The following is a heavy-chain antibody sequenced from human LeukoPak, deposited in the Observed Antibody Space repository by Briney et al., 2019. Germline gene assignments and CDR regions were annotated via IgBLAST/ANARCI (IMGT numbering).Heavy chain of an antibody. D-gene: IGHD3-10*01. CDR1: GFTFSSYW. Sequence: GGSLRLSCAASGFTFSSYWMHWVRQAPGKGLEWVAFIRYDGSDKYYADSVKGRFTISRDNSKNTLYLQMNSLRADDTAVYYCAKLRLGSIDYWGQGTLVTVSS. CDR2: IRYDGSDK. CDR3: AKLRLGSIDY. J-gene: IGHJ4*02. V-gene: IGHV3-30*02.